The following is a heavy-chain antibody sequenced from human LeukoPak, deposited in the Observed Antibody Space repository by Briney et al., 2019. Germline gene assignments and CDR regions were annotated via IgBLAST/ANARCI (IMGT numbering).Heavy chain of an antibody. J-gene: IGHJ4*02. CDR3: ASHCSSTSCYRYYFDY. V-gene: IGHV4-30-4*01. D-gene: IGHD2-2*01. Sequence: SETLSLTCTVSGGSISSYYWSWIRQPPGKGLEWIGYISYSGSTYYNPSLKSRVTISVDTSKNQFSLKLSSVTAADTAVYYCASHCSSTSCYRYYFDYWGQGTLVTVSS. CDR2: ISYSGST. CDR1: GGSISSYY.